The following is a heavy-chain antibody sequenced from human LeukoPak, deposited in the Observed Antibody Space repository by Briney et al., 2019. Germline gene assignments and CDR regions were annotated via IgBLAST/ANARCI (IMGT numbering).Heavy chain of an antibody. CDR3: AKDSLAAAGFDY. D-gene: IGHD6-13*01. Sequence: GGSLRLSCAASGFTFSSYSMNWVRQAPGKGLEWVAVIWYDGSNKYYADSVKGRFTISRDNSKNTLYLQMNSLRAEDTAVYYCAKDSLAAAGFDYWGQGTLVTVSS. CDR1: GFTFSSYS. J-gene: IGHJ4*02. V-gene: IGHV3-33*06. CDR2: IWYDGSNK.